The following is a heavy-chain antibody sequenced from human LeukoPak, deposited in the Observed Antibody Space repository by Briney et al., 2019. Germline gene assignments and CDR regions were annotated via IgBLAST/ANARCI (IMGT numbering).Heavy chain of an antibody. Sequence: GASVKVSCKASGYTFTSYDINWVRQATGQGLEWMGWMNANSGDTGYAQKFQGRVTMTRDTSISTAYMELSSLRSEDTAVYYCARNLPSSGWSIGWGQGTLVTVSS. J-gene: IGHJ4*02. CDR2: MNANSGDT. V-gene: IGHV1-8*01. CDR3: ARNLPSSGWSIG. CDR1: GYTFTSYD. D-gene: IGHD6-19*01.